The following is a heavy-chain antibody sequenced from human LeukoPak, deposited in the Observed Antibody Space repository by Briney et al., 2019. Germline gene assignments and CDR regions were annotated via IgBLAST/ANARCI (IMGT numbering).Heavy chain of an antibody. CDR1: GFTFSRYA. V-gene: IGHV3-53*01. CDR3: ARGRRGSSWYYFDY. Sequence: GGSLRLSCAASGFTFSRYAMIWVRQAPGKGLEWVSVIYSGGNTYYADSVKGRFTISRDNSKNTLYLQMNSLRAEDTAVYYCARGRRGSSWYYFDYWGQGTLVTVSS. D-gene: IGHD6-13*01. J-gene: IGHJ4*02. CDR2: IYSGGNT.